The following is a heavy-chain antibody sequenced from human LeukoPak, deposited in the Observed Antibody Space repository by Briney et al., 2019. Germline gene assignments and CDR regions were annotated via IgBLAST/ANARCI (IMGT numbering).Heavy chain of an antibody. CDR3: ARSTYYYDSSGYYSGYFQH. J-gene: IGHJ1*01. Sequence: SEALSLTCTVSGGSIRSSYWSWIRQPPGKGLEWIGYIYYSGSTNYNPSLKSRVTISIDTSKNQFSLKLSSVTAADTAVYYCARSTYYYDSSGYYSGYFQHWGQGTLVTASS. V-gene: IGHV4-59*01. CDR1: GGSIRSSY. D-gene: IGHD3-22*01. CDR2: IYYSGST.